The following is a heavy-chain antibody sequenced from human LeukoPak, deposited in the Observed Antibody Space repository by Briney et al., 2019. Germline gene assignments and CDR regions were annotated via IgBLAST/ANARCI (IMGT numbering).Heavy chain of an antibody. CDR2: INSDGSST. D-gene: IGHD3-10*01. V-gene: IGHV3-74*01. J-gene: IGHJ4*02. Sequence: PGGSLRLSCAASGFTFNSYWMHRVRQAPGKGLVWVSRINSDGSSTSYADSVKGRFTISRDNAKNTLYLQMSSLRAEDTAVYYCARGLDPFYGSGSHFDYWGQGTLVTVSS. CDR1: GFTFNSYW. CDR3: ARGLDPFYGSGSHFDY.